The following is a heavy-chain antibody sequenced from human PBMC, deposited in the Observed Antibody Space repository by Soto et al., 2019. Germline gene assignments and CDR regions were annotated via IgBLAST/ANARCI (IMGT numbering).Heavy chain of an antibody. V-gene: IGHV4-34*01. J-gene: IGHJ6*02. CDR3: ARISMGYCSSTSCYGLYYYGMDV. CDR1: GGSFSGYY. CDR2: INHSGST. Sequence: SETLSLTCAGYGGSFSGYYWSWIRQPPGKGLEWIGEINHSGSTNYNPSLKSRVTISVDTSKNQFSLKLSSVTAADTAVYYCARISMGYCSSTSCYGLYYYGMDVWGQGTTVTVSS. D-gene: IGHD2-2*01.